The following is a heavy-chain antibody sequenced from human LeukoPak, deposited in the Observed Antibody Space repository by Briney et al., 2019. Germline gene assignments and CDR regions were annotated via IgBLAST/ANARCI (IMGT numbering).Heavy chain of an antibody. V-gene: IGHV1-2*02. D-gene: IGHD2-15*01. CDR1: AYTFTGYY. CDR2: INPNSGGT. CDR3: ARAPATAAYYFDY. Sequence: ASVKVSCKASAYTFTGYYMHWVRQDPGQGLEWMGWINPNSGGTNYAQKFQGRVTMTRNTSISTAYMELSSLRSEDTAVYYCARAPATAAYYFDYWGQGTLVTVSS. J-gene: IGHJ4*02.